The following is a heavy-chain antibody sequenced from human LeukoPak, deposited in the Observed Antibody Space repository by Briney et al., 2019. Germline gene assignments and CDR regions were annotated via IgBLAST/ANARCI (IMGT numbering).Heavy chain of an antibody. CDR3: AKVGYYGSGSYSGHDAFDI. D-gene: IGHD3-10*01. Sequence: GSLRLSCAASGFTFSSYGMHWVRQAPGKGLEWVAVISYDGSNKYYADSVKGRFTISRDNSKNTLYLQMNSLRAEDTAVYYCAKVGYYGSGSYSGHDAFDIWGQGTMVTVSS. CDR1: GFTFSSYG. CDR2: ISYDGSNK. V-gene: IGHV3-30*18. J-gene: IGHJ3*02.